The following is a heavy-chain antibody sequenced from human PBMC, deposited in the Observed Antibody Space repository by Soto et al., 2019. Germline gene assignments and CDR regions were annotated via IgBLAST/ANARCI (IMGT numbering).Heavy chain of an antibody. CDR1: GGFISGYF. CDR3: ARDLHCSGGSWTGTPGAFDI. J-gene: IGHJ3*02. Sequence: QVQLQESGPGLVKPSETLSLTCTVSGGFISGYFWSWIRLPPGKGLEWIGYIYYSGSTNYNPSLKIRVTISLDTSKNHFSRKLSSVTAADTAFYYCARDLHCSGGSWTGTPGAFDIWGQGTMVTVSS. CDR2: IYYSGST. D-gene: IGHD2-15*01. V-gene: IGHV4-59*01.